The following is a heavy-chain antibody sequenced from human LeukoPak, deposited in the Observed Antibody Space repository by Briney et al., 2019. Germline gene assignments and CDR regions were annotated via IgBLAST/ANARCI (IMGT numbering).Heavy chain of an antibody. Sequence: GGSLRLSCTASGFIFSSYAIHWVRQAPGKGLEWVAIISYDGNNEYYADSVKGRFTISRDNSKNTLYLQMNSLKPEDTAVYYCAKGEIAAAGVDYWGQGTLVTVSS. CDR1: GFIFSSYA. CDR3: AKGEIAAAGVDY. J-gene: IGHJ4*02. CDR2: ISYDGNNE. V-gene: IGHV3-30*18. D-gene: IGHD6-13*01.